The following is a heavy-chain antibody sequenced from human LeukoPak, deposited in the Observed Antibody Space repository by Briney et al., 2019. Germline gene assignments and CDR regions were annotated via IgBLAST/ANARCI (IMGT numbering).Heavy chain of an antibody. J-gene: IGHJ3*02. D-gene: IGHD6-13*01. V-gene: IGHV3-13*01. CDR3: ARGSRWYGSDFDI. CDR2: IVTAVVT. CDR1: GFTFSTYD. Sequence: PGGSLRLSCAASGFTFSTYDMHWVRQVTGKGLWWVSSIVTAVVTYYLGSVKGRFTISRENAKNSLYLQMNSLRAGDTAVYYCARGSRWYGSDFDIWGQGTMVTVAS.